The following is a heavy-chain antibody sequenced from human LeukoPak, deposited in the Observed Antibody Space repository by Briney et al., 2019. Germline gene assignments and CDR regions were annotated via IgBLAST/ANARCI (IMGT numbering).Heavy chain of an antibody. J-gene: IGHJ3*02. Sequence: ASVKVSCKASGYTFTGYYMHWVRQAPGQGLEWMGWINPNSGGTNYAQKFQGRVTMTRDTSISTAYMELSRLRSDDTAVYYCAIPPRPIVVVPAAIDAFDIWGQGTMVTVSS. CDR3: AIPPRPIVVVPAAIDAFDI. CDR1: GYTFTGYY. D-gene: IGHD2-2*01. V-gene: IGHV1-2*02. CDR2: INPNSGGT.